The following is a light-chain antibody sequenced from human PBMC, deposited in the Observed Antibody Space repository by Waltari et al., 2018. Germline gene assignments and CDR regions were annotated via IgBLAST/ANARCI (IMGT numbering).Light chain of an antibody. CDR2: KIS. V-gene: IGKV2-30*01. CDR3: MQATHWPYT. Sequence: DVVMTQSPLSLPVTLGQPASISCRSGQSPVFSDGNIYLSWFHHRPGQSPRHLIYKISNRDSGVPDRFSGGGAGTDFTLKISRVEAEDIGVYYCMQATHWPYTFGQGTKLEIK. CDR1: QSPVFSDGNIY. J-gene: IGKJ2*01.